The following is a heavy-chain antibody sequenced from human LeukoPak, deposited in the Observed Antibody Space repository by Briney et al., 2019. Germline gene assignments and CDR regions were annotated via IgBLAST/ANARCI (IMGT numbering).Heavy chain of an antibody. CDR1: GFTVSSNY. V-gene: IGHV3-66*01. D-gene: IGHD6-19*01. CDR3: ARGHPGQWPYYGMDV. CDR2: IYSGGST. Sequence: GGSLRLSCAASGFTVSSNYMSWVRQAPGKGLEWVSVIYSGGSTYYADSVKGRFNISRDNSKNTLYLQMNSLRAEDTAVYYCARGHPGQWPYYGMDVWGQGTTVTVSS. J-gene: IGHJ6*02.